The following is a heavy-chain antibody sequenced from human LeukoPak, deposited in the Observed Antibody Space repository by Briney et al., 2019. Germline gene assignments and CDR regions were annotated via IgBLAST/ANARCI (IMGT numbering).Heavy chain of an antibody. CDR3: ARDKSNSSSWPFDL. Sequence: ASVKVSCKASGYSFTSDYLHWVRQASGQGLEWIGMINPSDARTTYAQKFQGRVTMSRDTSTTTVYMEMSSLRSDDTAVFYCARDKSNSSSWPFDLWGRGTLVTVSS. CDR2: INPSDART. CDR1: GYSFTSDY. J-gene: IGHJ2*01. D-gene: IGHD6-13*01. V-gene: IGHV1-46*01.